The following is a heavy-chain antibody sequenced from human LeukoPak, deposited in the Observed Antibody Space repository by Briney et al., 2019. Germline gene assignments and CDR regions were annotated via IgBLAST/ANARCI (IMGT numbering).Heavy chain of an antibody. CDR1: GFTFSSYS. CDR3: ARDGIPWYYFDY. Sequence: TPGGSLRLSCAASGFTFSSYSMNWVRQAPGKGLEWVSSISSSSSYIYYADSVKGRFTISRDNAKNSLYLQMNSLRAEDTAVYYCARDGIPWYYFDYWGQGTLVTVSS. J-gene: IGHJ4*02. D-gene: IGHD2-8*02. CDR2: ISSSSSYI. V-gene: IGHV3-21*01.